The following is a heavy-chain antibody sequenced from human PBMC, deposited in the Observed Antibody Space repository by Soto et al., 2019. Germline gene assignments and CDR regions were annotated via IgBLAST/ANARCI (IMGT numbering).Heavy chain of an antibody. CDR3: AREDISTSSDAFDI. CDR2: ISAYNGNT. CDR1: GYAFASYC. Sequence: GASVTVSCKASGYAFASYCSIWVRQAPGQGLEWMGWISAYNGNTNYAQKLQGRVTMTTDTSTSTDYMELRSLRSDDTAVYYCAREDISTSSDAFDIWGQGTIVTVSS. V-gene: IGHV1-18*01. D-gene: IGHD2-2*01. J-gene: IGHJ3*02.